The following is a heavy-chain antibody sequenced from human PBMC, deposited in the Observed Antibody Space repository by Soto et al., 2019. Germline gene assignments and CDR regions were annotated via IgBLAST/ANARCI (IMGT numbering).Heavy chain of an antibody. Sequence: PSETLSLTCPFSGGFIWGWIRQSPDKGLEWIGYIYNSGRYNYNPSLESRLTISIDTSKNQFSLRLASVTAADTAVYYCARTLPNRQLFDSWSQGTLVTVSS. CDR3: ARTLPNRQLFDS. CDR2: IYNSGRY. V-gene: IGHV4-59*01. D-gene: IGHD1-1*01. CDR1: GGFI. J-gene: IGHJ4*02.